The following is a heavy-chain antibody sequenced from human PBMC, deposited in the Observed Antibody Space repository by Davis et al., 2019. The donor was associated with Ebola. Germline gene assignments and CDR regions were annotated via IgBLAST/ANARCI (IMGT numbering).Heavy chain of an antibody. Sequence: PGGSPRLSCVASGFTFTGYWMGWVRQAPGTGLEWVANINQYGNERYYVDSVKGRFTISRDSAKNSLFLQMNNLRAEDTAVYYCARDGGDSGIRFDSWGQGTLVTVSS. V-gene: IGHV3-7*01. CDR3: ARDGGDSGIRFDS. D-gene: IGHD3-10*01. CDR2: INQYGNER. CDR1: GFTFTGYW. J-gene: IGHJ4*02.